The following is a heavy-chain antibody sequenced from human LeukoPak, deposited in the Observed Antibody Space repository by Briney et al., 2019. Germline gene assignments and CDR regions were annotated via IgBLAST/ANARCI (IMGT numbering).Heavy chain of an antibody. CDR1: GYTFTGYY. D-gene: IGHD1-1*01. Sequence: ASVKVSCKASGYTFTGYYMHWVRQDPGQGLEWMGRINPNSGGTNYAQKFQGRVTMTRDTSISTAYMDLTRLRSDDTAVYYCARGTEYYFDYWGQGTLVTVSS. J-gene: IGHJ4*02. CDR3: ARGTEYYFDY. V-gene: IGHV1-2*06. CDR2: INPNSGGT.